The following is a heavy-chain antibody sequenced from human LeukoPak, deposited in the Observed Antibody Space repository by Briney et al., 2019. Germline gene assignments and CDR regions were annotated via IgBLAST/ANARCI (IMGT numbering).Heavy chain of an antibody. CDR1: GFTFSSYG. V-gene: IGHV3-30*02. D-gene: IGHD6-6*01. Sequence: PGGSLRLSCAASGFTFSSYGMHWVRQAPGKGLEWVAFIRYDGSNKYYADSVKGRFTISRDNSKNTLYLQMNSLRAEDTAMYYCAKDRPVGGLYRQLVRVYYFDYWGQGTLVTVSS. CDR3: AKDRPVGGLYRQLVRVYYFDY. J-gene: IGHJ4*02. CDR2: IRYDGSNK.